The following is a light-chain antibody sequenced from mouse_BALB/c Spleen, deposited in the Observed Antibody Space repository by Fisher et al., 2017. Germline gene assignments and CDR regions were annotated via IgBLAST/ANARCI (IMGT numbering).Light chain of an antibody. CDR2: STS. CDR1: SSVSSSY. CDR3: QQYSGYPLYT. V-gene: IGKV4-57-1*01. Sequence: DIVITQSTAIMSASPGEKVTMTCRASSSVSSSYLHWYQQKSGASPKLWIYSTSNLASGVPARFSGSGSGTSYSLTISSVEAEDAATYYCQQYSGYPLYTFGGGTKLEIK. J-gene: IGKJ2*01.